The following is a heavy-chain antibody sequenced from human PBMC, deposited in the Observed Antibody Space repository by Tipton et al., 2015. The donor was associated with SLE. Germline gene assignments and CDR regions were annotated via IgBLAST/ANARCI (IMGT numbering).Heavy chain of an antibody. Sequence: SLRLSCAASGFTFSSYAMSWVRQAPGKGLEWVAVISYDGSNKYYADSVKGRFTISRDNSKNTLYLQMNSLRAEDTAVYYCARPRGGYYDSSGYYDAFDIWGQGTMVTVSS. V-gene: IGHV3-30-3*01. D-gene: IGHD3-22*01. CDR2: ISYDGSNK. CDR3: ARPRGGYYDSSGYYDAFDI. CDR1: GFTFSSYA. J-gene: IGHJ3*02.